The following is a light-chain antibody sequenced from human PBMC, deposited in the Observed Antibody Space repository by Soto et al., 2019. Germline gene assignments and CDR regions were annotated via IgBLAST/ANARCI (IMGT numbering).Light chain of an antibody. CDR2: GAS. J-gene: IGKJ5*01. CDR3: QQYSNWPIT. Sequence: EIVMTQSPATLSVSPGERVTLSCRASQSVSSNIAWYQQKPGQAPRLLIYGASTRATGIPARFSGSGSETEFTLTISSLQSEDFAVYHCQQYSNWPITFGQGIRLEIK. CDR1: QSVSSN. V-gene: IGKV3-15*01.